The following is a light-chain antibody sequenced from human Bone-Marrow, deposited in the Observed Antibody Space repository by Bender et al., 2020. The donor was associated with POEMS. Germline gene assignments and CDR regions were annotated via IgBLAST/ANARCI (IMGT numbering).Light chain of an antibody. CDR3: SSYTSSGTLDV. J-gene: IGLJ1*01. CDR1: SDVGSYNP. Sequence: QSALTQPASVSGSPGQSITISCSGISDVGSYNPVSWYQQHPGKAPKLMIYEVTKRPSGVPDRFSGSKSGNTASLTISGLQAEDEADYYCSSYTSSGTLDVFGTGTKVTVL. V-gene: IGLV2-14*02. CDR2: EVT.